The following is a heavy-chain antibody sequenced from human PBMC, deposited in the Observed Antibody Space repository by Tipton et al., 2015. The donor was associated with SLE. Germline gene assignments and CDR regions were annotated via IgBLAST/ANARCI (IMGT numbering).Heavy chain of an antibody. CDR1: GYAFTSYY. Sequence: QVQLVQSGAEVKKPGASVTVSCKASGYAFTSYYIHWLRQAPGQGLEWMGIINPASGSATYAQKFRGRVTMTRDLSTTTVYMGLSGLRPDDTAVFFCARGENVDNWGQGTLVSVPS. J-gene: IGHJ4*02. CDR3: ARGENVDN. V-gene: IGHV1-46*01. CDR2: INPASGSA.